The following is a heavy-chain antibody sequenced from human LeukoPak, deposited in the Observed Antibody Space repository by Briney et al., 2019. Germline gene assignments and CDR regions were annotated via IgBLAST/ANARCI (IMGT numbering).Heavy chain of an antibody. J-gene: IGHJ3*02. CDR3: AASLFNMIVVPEGGAFDI. CDR1: GFTFSSYS. V-gene: IGHV3-21*01. D-gene: IGHD3-22*01. Sequence: PGGSLRLSCAASGFTFSSYSMNWVRQAPGKGLEWVSSISSSSSYIYYADSVKGRFTISRDNAKNSLYLQMNSLRAEDTAVYYCAASLFNMIVVPEGGAFDIWGQGTMVTVSS. CDR2: ISSSSSYI.